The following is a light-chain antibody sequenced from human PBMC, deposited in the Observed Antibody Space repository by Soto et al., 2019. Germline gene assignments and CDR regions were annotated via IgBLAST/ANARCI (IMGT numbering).Light chain of an antibody. CDR2: SNN. Sequence: QAVVTQPPSASGTPGQWVTISCSGISSNIGSNTVNWYQQLPGTAPKLLIYSNNQRPSVVPDRFSGSKSGTSASLAISGLQSEDDADYYCAAWDDSLKEVFGTGTKLTVL. J-gene: IGLJ1*01. V-gene: IGLV1-44*01. CDR1: SSNIGSNT. CDR3: AAWDDSLKEV.